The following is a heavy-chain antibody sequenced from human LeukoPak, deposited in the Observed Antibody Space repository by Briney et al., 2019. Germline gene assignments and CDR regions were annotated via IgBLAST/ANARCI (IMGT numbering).Heavy chain of an antibody. CDR1: GGSISSYY. V-gene: IGHV4-59*01. Sequence: SETLSLTCTVSGGSISSYYWSWIRQPPGKGLEWIGYIYHSGSTNYNPSLKSRVTISVDTSKNQFSLILSSVTAADTAVYYCARDLTRRYNYGYGMDVWGQGTTVTVSS. CDR3: ARDLTRRYNYGYGMDV. D-gene: IGHD5-18*01. J-gene: IGHJ6*02. CDR2: IYHSGST.